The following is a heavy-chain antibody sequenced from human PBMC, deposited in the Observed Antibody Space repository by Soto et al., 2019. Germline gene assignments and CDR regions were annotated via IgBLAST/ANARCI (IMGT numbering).Heavy chain of an antibody. J-gene: IGHJ4*02. CDR2: ISPTFGTA. CDR1: GGTFSRHA. D-gene: IGHD1-26*01. CDR3: ASERSAQYFDS. Sequence: SVKVSCKASGGTFSRHAIAWVRQASGQGLEWMGGISPTFGTATYAPKFQGRVAISADRSSNTAYMELSSLRSQDTAVYYCASERSAQYFDSWGQGTVVTVSS. V-gene: IGHV1-69*06.